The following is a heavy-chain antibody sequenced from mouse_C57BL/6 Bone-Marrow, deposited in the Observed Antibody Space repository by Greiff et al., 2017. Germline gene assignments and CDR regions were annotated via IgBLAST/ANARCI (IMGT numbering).Heavy chain of an antibody. J-gene: IGHJ4*01. V-gene: IGHV1-53*01. Sequence: VKLVQPGTELVKPGASVKLSCKASGYTFTSYWMHWVKQRPGQGLEWIGNINPSTGGTNYNEKFKSKATLTVDKSSSTAYMQLSSLTSEDSAVYYCASPAYYSNYVDYYAMDYWGQGTSVTVSS. CDR2: INPSTGGT. CDR1: GYTFTSYW. D-gene: IGHD2-5*01. CDR3: ASPAYYSNYVDYYAMDY.